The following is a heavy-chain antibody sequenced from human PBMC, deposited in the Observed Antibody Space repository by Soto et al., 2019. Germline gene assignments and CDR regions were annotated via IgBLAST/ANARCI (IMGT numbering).Heavy chain of an antibody. CDR3: ARGRGITFGGVIVIPQNNPHPRNWFDP. CDR1: GGSFSGYY. V-gene: IGHV4-34*01. J-gene: IGHJ5*02. Sequence: SETLSLTCAVYGGSFSGYYWSWIRQPPGKGLEWIGEINHSGSTNYNPSLKSRVTISVDTSKNQFSLKLSSVTAADTAVYYCARGRGITFGGVIVIPQNNPHPRNWFDPWGQGTLVTVAS. D-gene: IGHD3-16*02. CDR2: INHSGST.